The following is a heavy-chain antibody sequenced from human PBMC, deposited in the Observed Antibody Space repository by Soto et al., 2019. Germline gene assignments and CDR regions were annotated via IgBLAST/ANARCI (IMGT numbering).Heavy chain of an antibody. D-gene: IGHD7-27*01. V-gene: IGHV1-46*01. CDR2: VRPDGVSGSYDGDSV. Sequence: QVQLVQSGAEVKKPGASVKVSCQASGYTFTNYYLHWMRQAPGQGLEWMGLVRPDGVSGSYDGDSVSYAQKFQDRLTVTRDTSITTVHMELTSLRSEDTGIYYCARETPGTGAFEYGGQGTLVTVSS. CDR3: ARETPGTGAFEY. J-gene: IGHJ4*02. CDR1: GYTFTNYY.